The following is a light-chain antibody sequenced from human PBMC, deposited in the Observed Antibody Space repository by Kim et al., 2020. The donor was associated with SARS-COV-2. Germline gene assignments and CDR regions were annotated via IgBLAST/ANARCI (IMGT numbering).Light chain of an antibody. J-gene: IGLJ2*01. CDR3: SSYAGSSTLI. CDR2: DVS. V-gene: IGLV2-14*03. CDR1: SSDVGGHNY. Sequence: GQSITIACTGTSSDVGGHNYVSWYQQHPGKGPKVMMYDVSQRPSGVSNRFSGSKSGNTASLTISGLQAEDEADYYCSSYAGSSTLIFGGGTKLTVL.